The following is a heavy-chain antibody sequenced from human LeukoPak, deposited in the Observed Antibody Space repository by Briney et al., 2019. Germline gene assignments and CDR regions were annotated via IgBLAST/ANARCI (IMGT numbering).Heavy chain of an antibody. J-gene: IGHJ4*02. Sequence: PSETLSLTCTVSGGSISAYYWSWIRQPPGKGLEWIGYINYSGNTNYNPSLKSRVTISVDTSKNQFSLKLSSVTATDTAVYYCARLGHSVTYYVDHYYFDYWGQGTLVTVSS. CDR3: ARLGHSVTYYVDHYYFDY. CDR1: GGSISAYY. CDR2: INYSGNT. V-gene: IGHV4-59*08. D-gene: IGHD1-26*01.